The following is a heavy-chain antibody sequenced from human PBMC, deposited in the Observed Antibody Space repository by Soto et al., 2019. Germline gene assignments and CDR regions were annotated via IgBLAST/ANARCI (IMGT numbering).Heavy chain of an antibody. V-gene: IGHV4-31*03. CDR2: IYYSGTT. CDR3: AREYSGSYQNWFDP. Sequence: TSETLSLTCNFSGGSISSGGNYWSWIRQHPGKGLEWIGYIYYSGTTYYNPSLKSRLTISIDTSRNQFSLKLSSVTAADTAVYYCAREYSGSYQNWFDPWGQGTLVTVSS. CDR1: GGSISSGGNY. J-gene: IGHJ5*02. D-gene: IGHD1-26*01.